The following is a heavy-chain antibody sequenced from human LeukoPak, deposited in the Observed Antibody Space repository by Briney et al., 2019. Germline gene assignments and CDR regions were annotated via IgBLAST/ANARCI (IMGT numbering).Heavy chain of an antibody. Sequence: SVKVSCKASGGTFSSYAISWVRQAPGQGLEWMGGIIPIFGTANYAHKFQGRVTLSVDRDTATTYMEVTSLRSEDTAIYYCARDHCSPGTCLGGHWGQGTLVTVSS. D-gene: IGHD2-15*01. CDR3: ARDHCSPGTCLGGH. CDR1: GGTFSSYA. CDR2: IIPIFGTA. V-gene: IGHV1-69*06. J-gene: IGHJ4*02.